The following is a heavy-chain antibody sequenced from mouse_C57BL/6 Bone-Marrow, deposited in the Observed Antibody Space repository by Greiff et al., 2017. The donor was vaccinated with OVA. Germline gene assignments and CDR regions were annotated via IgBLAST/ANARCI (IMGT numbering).Heavy chain of an antibody. CDR3: ARAYYYGRGYFDV. D-gene: IGHD1-1*01. CDR1: GFTFSDFY. V-gene: IGHV7-1*01. CDR2: SRNKANDYTT. Sequence: EVKLMESGGGLVQSGRSLRLSCATSGFTFSDFYMEWVRQAPGKGLEWIAASRNKANDYTTEYSASVKGRFIVSRDTSQSILYLQMNALRAEDTAIYYCARAYYYGRGYFDVWGTGTTVTVSS. J-gene: IGHJ1*03.